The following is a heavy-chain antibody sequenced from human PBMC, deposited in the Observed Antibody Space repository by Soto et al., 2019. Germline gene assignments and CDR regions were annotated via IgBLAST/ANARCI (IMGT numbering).Heavy chain of an antibody. CDR3: ARHGDYCSGGSCQNYYYYYYMDV. Sequence: SETLSLTCTVSGGSISSYYWSWIRQPPGKGLEWIGYIYYSGSTNYNPSLKSRVTISVDTSKNQFSLKLSSVTAADTAVYYCARHGDYCSGGSCQNYYYYYYMDVWGKGTTVTVSS. CDR1: GGSISSYY. D-gene: IGHD2-15*01. V-gene: IGHV4-59*01. CDR2: IYYSGST. J-gene: IGHJ6*03.